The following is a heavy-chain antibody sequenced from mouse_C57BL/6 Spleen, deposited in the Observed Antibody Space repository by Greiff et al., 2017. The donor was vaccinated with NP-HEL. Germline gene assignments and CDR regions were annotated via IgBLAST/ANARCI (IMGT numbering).Heavy chain of an antibody. J-gene: IGHJ1*03. V-gene: IGHV1-15*01. D-gene: IGHD2-4*01. Sequence: VQLVESGAELVRPGASVTLSCKASGYTFTDYEMHWVKQTPVHGLEWIGAIDPETGGTAYNQKFKGKAILTADKSSSTAYMELRSLTSEDSAVYYCTRGSDYDAGYWYFDVWGTGTTVTVSS. CDR3: TRGSDYDAGYWYFDV. CDR2: IDPETGGT. CDR1: GYTFTDYE.